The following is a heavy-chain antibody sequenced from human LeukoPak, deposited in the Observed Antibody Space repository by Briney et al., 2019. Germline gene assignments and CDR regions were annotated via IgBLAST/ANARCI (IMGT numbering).Heavy chain of an antibody. D-gene: IGHD3-22*01. Sequence: GASVKVSCKASGYTFTSYGISWVRQAPGQGLEWMGWISAYNGNTNYAQKLQGRVTMTTDTSTSTAYMELRSLRSDDTAVYYCARDRTDYYDSSGYHDYWGQGTLVTVSS. J-gene: IGHJ4*02. CDR3: ARDRTDYYDSSGYHDY. CDR2: ISAYNGNT. CDR1: GYTFTSYG. V-gene: IGHV1-18*01.